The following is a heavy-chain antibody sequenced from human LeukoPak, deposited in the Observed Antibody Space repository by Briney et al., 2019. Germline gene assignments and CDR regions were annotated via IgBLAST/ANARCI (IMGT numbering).Heavy chain of an antibody. CDR2: ISSSGNTI. Sequence: PGGSLRLSCAASGFTFSSYEMIWVRQAPGKGLEWVSYISSSGNTIYYADSVKGRFTISRDNAKNSLHLQMNSLRAEDTAVYYCAREYNSPNRFDYWGQGTLVTVSS. CDR1: GFTFSSYE. D-gene: IGHD1-20*01. CDR3: AREYNSPNRFDY. V-gene: IGHV3-48*03. J-gene: IGHJ4*02.